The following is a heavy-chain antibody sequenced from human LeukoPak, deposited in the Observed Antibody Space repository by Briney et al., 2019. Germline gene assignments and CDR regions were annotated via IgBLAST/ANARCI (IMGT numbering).Heavy chain of an antibody. Sequence: GGSLRLPCAASGFTFSSYSMNWVRQAPGKGLEWVSYISSSSSTIYYADSVKGRFTISRDNAKNSLYLQMNSLRAEDTAVYYCARGPLSYDSRGMYYFDYWGQGTLVTVSS. V-gene: IGHV3-48*04. CDR2: ISSSSSTI. CDR3: ARGPLSYDSRGMYYFDY. J-gene: IGHJ4*02. D-gene: IGHD3-22*01. CDR1: GFTFSSYS.